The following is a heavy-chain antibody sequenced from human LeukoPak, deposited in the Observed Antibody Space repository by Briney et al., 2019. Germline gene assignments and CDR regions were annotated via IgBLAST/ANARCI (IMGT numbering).Heavy chain of an antibody. V-gene: IGHV4-34*01. J-gene: IGHJ5*02. Sequence: SETLSLTCAVYGGSFSGYYWGWIRQPPGKGLEWIGSIYYSGSTYYNPSLKSRVTISVDTSKNQFSLKLSSVTAADTAVYYCASLWFGQLMYNWFDPWGQGTLVTVSS. CDR1: GGSFSGYY. CDR2: IYYSGST. D-gene: IGHD3-10*01. CDR3: ASLWFGQLMYNWFDP.